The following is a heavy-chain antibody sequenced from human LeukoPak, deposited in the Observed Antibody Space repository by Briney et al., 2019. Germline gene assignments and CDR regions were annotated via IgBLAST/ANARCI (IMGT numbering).Heavy chain of an antibody. CDR2: ISYDGSNK. CDR1: GFTFSSYG. V-gene: IGHV3-30*18. Sequence: GGSLRLSCAASGFTFSSYGMHWVRQAPGKGLEWVAVISYDGSNKYYADSVKGRFTISRDNSKNTLYLQMNSLRAEDTAVYYCAKSGSSSWHPGDYFDYWGQGTLVTVSS. D-gene: IGHD6-13*01. CDR3: AKSGSSSWHPGDYFDY. J-gene: IGHJ4*02.